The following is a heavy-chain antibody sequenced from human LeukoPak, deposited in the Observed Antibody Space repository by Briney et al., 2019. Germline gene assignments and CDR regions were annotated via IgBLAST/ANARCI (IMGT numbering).Heavy chain of an antibody. V-gene: IGHV1-2*02. CDR3: ARVVGYCSSTTCYCQRYYFDY. D-gene: IGHD2-2*01. CDR1: GYTFTGYY. Sequence: ASVKVSCKASGYTFTGYYMHWVRQAPGQGLEWMGWINPNSGGTNYAQKFQGRVTMTRDTSISTAYMELSRLRSDDTAVYYCARVVGYCSSTTCYCQRYYFDYWGQGTLVTVTA. J-gene: IGHJ4*02. CDR2: INPNSGGT.